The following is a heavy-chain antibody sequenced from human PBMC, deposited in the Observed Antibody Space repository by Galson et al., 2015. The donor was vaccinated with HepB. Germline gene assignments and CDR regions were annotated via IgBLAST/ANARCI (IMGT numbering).Heavy chain of an antibody. J-gene: IGHJ3*02. CDR3: ARYHGDYAAFDI. D-gene: IGHD4-17*01. V-gene: IGHV3-33*01. Sequence: SLRLSCAASGIGFSSHGMHWVRQAPGKGLEWVSVIWYDGSKKYYTQSVEGRFTISRDNSKNTLYLQMNSLRAEDTAVYYCARYHGDYAAFDIWGHGTMVTVSS. CDR2: IWYDGSKK. CDR1: GIGFSSHG.